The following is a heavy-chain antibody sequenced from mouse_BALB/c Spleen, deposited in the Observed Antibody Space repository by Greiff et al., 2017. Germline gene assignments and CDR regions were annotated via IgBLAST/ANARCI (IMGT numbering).Heavy chain of an antibody. CDR3: ARVYDFWFAY. CDR1: GFTFSSFG. Sequence: EVQVVESGGGLVKPGGSLKLSCAASGFTFSSFGMHWVRQAPEKGLEWVAYISSGSSTIYYADTVKGRFTISRDNPKNTLFLQMTSLRSEDTAMYYCARVYDFWFAYWGQGTLVTVSA. V-gene: IGHV5-17*02. CDR2: ISSGSSTI. D-gene: IGHD2-3*01. J-gene: IGHJ3*01.